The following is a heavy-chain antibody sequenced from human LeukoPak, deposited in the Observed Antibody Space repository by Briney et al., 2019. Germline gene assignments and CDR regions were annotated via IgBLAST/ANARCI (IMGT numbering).Heavy chain of an antibody. Sequence: GGSLRLSCAASGFTFSSYEMNWVRQAPGKGLEWVSYISSSGSTIYYADSVKGRFTISRDNAKNSLYLQMNSLRAEDTAVYYCAELGITMIGGVWGKGTAVTVSS. CDR2: ISSSGSTI. CDR3: AELGITMIGGV. V-gene: IGHV3-48*03. D-gene: IGHD3-10*02. CDR1: GFTFSSYE. J-gene: IGHJ6*04.